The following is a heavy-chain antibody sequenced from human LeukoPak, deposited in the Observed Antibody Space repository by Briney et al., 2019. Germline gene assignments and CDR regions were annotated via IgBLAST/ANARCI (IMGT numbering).Heavy chain of an antibody. CDR1: GGSITSYNHY. J-gene: IGHJ4*02. D-gene: IGHD5-24*01. Sequence: KPSETLSLTCIVSGGSITSYNHYWGWVRQPPGKGLEWIGSIYYTGSTYYNPSLTSRVTISLDTSKNQFSLKVTSVTAADTAIYYLAKDGGDGDNKGLYWGQRTLVTVSS. V-gene: IGHV4-39*07. CDR2: IYYTGST. CDR3: AKDGGDGDNKGLY.